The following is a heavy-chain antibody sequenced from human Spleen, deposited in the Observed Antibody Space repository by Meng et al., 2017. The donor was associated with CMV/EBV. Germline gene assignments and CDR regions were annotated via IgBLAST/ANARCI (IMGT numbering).Heavy chain of an antibody. CDR2: INPNSGGT. Sequence: ASVKVSCKASGYTFTDYYMHWVRQAPGQGLEWMGWINPNSGGTNYAQKFQGRVTMTEDTSTDTAYMELSSLRSEDTAVYYCATLKMSTSCSSCYYYGMDVWGQGTTVTVSS. CDR3: ATLKMSTSCSSCYYYGMDV. V-gene: IGHV1-2*02. D-gene: IGHD2-2*01. J-gene: IGHJ6*02. CDR1: GYTFTDYY.